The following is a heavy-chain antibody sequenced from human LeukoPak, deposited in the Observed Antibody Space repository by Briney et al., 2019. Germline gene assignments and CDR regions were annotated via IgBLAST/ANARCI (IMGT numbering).Heavy chain of an antibody. CDR3: ARGRRDGYNRILDDAFDI. D-gene: IGHD5-24*01. V-gene: IGHV4-61*02. J-gene: IGHJ3*02. CDR2: IYTSGST. CDR1: GGSISSGSYY. Sequence: SQTLSLTCTVSGGSISSGSYYWSWIRQPAGKGLEWIGRIYTSGSTNYNPSLKSRVTISVDTSKNQFSLKLSSVTAADTAVYYCARGRRDGYNRILDDAFDIWGQGTMVTVSS.